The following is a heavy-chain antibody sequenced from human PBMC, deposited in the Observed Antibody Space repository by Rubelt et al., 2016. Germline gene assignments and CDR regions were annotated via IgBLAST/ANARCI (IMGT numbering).Heavy chain of an antibody. J-gene: IGHJ3*01. V-gene: IGHV3-23*01. D-gene: IGHD4/OR15-4a*01. CDR2: IDSGAVNT. CDR1: GFTFSNYA. CDR3: VKTDDSGAKERFDF. Sequence: GGSLRLSCAASGFTFSNYAMTWVRQAPGKGLEWVSAIDSGAVNTYYADSVKGRFTISRDNSKNTLYLQMNSLRAEDTATYYCVKTDDSGAKERFDFWGQGTMVTVSS.